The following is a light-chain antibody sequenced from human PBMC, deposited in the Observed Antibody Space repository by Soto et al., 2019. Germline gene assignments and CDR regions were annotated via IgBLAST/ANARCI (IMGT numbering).Light chain of an antibody. Sequence: DLQMTQSPSSLSASAGDRVTITCQATQDITNFLNWYQQKPGKAPKLLINDASNLETGVPSRFSGSGSGTYFTFSISSLQPEDIATYYCQQYESLPITFGGGTKVEIK. CDR2: DAS. CDR3: QQYESLPIT. J-gene: IGKJ4*01. V-gene: IGKV1-33*01. CDR1: QDITNF.